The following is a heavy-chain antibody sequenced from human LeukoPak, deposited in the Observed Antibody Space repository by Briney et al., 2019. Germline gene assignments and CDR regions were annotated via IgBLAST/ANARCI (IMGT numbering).Heavy chain of an antibody. CDR1: GASISSGGYY. Sequence: SETLSLTCTVSGASISSGGYYWNWIRQPPGKGMEWIGYIYYSRSTSYSPSLKSRLTISVDTSKNQFSLKLSSVTAADTAVYYCARDGYNSGYFDYWGQGTLVTVTS. D-gene: IGHD5-24*01. V-gene: IGHV4-30-4*01. CDR3: ARDGYNSGYFDY. CDR2: IYYSRST. J-gene: IGHJ4*02.